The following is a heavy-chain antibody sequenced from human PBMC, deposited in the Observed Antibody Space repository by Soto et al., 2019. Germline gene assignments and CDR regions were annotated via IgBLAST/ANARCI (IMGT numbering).Heavy chain of an antibody. Sequence: ASVKVSGKPTGYTFSGYYVHWVRQAPGQGLEWMGVFKPTGGGSTSYSQQFQGRITVTRDTSTSTVYMELGSLRFDDTAVYFCASDYGSGIEMDVWGQGTRVTVSS. J-gene: IGHJ6*02. V-gene: IGHV1-46*01. D-gene: IGHD3-10*01. CDR2: FKPTGGGST. CDR1: GYTFSGYY. CDR3: ASDYGSGIEMDV.